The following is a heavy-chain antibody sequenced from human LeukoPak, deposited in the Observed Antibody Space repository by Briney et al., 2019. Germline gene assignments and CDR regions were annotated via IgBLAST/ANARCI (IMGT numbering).Heavy chain of an antibody. V-gene: IGHV3-30-3*01. D-gene: IGHD4-17*01. CDR3: ARVSTVTTFYYYYGMDV. J-gene: IGHJ6*02. CDR2: ISYDGSSK. Sequence: GGSLRLSCAASGFTFSSYAMHWVRQAPGKGLEWVAVISYDGSSKYYADSVKGRFTISRDNSKNTLYLQMNSLRAEDTAVYYCARVSTVTTFYYYYGMDVWGQGTTVTVSS. CDR1: GFTFSSYA.